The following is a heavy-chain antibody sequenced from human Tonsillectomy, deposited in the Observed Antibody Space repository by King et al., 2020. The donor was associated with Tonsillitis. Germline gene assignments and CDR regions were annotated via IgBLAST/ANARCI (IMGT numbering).Heavy chain of an antibody. CDR3: ARAGVAAAGSGSYYRSSWFDP. V-gene: IGHV3-11*05. Sequence: VQLVESGGGLVNPGGSLRLSCAASGFSFNNYYMTWIRQAPGKGLEWVSYISSSSSYIKYADSVKGRFTISRDNARKSLILQMNSLRAADTAVYYCARAGVAAAGSGSYYRSSWFDPWGQGTLVTVSS. D-gene: IGHD6-13*01. CDR2: ISSSSSYI. CDR1: GFSFNNYY. J-gene: IGHJ5*02.